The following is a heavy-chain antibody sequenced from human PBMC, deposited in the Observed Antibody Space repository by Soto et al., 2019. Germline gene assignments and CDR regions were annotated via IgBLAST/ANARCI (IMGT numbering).Heavy chain of an antibody. J-gene: IGHJ4*02. CDR2: ISVSGDKT. V-gene: IGHV3-23*01. CDR1: GFSFTAYI. D-gene: IGHD5-12*01. Sequence: EVHLLESGGDLVQPGGSLRLSCAASGFSFTAYIMSWFRQAPGQGLEWVPAISVSGDKTYYADSVKGRFTISRDDAKNTLYLQLNSLRVADTAIYYCAKGGWLDDCGQGTLVTVSS. CDR3: AKGGWLDD.